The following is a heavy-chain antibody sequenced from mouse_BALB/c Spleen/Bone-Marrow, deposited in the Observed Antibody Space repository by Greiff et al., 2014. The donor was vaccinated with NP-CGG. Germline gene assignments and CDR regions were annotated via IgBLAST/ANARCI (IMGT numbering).Heavy chain of an antibody. CDR1: GYTFTNYY. D-gene: IGHD2-1*01. J-gene: IGHJ3*01. CDR3: TRSGNYLFAY. V-gene: IGHV1S81*02. CDR2: INPSNGGT. Sequence: QVQLQQSGAELVKPGASVRLSCKASGYTFTNYYMYWVKQRPGQGLEWIGEINPSNGGTNFNEKFKSKATLTVDKSSNTTYMQLSSLTSEDSAVYCCTRSGNYLFAYWGQGTLVTVSA.